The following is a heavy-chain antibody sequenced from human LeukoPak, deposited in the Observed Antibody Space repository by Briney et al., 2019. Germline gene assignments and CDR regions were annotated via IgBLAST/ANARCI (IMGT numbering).Heavy chain of an antibody. CDR1: GFTFSSYE. CDR3: ASQYSGSPPRVD. V-gene: IGHV3-48*03. D-gene: IGHD1-26*01. CDR2: ISSSGSTI. Sequence: GGSLRLSCAASGFTFSSYEMNWVRQAPGKGLEWVSYISSSGSTIYYADSVKGRFTISRDNAKNSLYLQMNSLRAEDTAVYYCASQYSGSPPRVDWGQGTLVTVSS. J-gene: IGHJ4*02.